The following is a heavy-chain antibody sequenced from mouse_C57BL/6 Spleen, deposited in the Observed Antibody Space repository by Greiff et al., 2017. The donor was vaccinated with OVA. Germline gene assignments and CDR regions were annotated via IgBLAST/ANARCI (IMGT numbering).Heavy chain of an antibody. Sequence: EVKLMESGGDLVKPGGSLKLSCAASGFTFSSYGMSWVRQTPDKRLEWVATISSGGSYTYYPDSVKGRFTISRDNAKNTLYLQMSSLKSEDTAMYYCASLFGTAYYYAMDYWGQGTSVTVSS. D-gene: IGHD4-1*01. J-gene: IGHJ4*01. CDR1: GFTFSSYG. V-gene: IGHV5-6*01. CDR3: ASLFGTAYYYAMDY. CDR2: ISSGGSYT.